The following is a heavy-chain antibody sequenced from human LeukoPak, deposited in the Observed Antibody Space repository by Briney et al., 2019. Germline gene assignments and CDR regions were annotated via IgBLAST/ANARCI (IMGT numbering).Heavy chain of an antibody. V-gene: IGHV3-15*01. CDR3: TTPEEGYFDY. Sequence: GGSLRLSCAASGFTFSHAWMSWVRQAPGKGLEWVGRIKSKTDGGTTDYAAPVKGRFTISRDDSKNTLYLQMNSLKTEDAAVYFCTTPEEGYFDYWGQGTLVTVSS. CDR1: GFTFSHAW. J-gene: IGHJ4*02. CDR2: IKSKTDGGTT.